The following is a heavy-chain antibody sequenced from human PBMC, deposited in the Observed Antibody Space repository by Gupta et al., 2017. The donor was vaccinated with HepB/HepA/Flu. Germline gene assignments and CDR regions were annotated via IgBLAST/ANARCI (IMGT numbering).Heavy chain of an antibody. D-gene: IGHD7-27*01. J-gene: IGHJ4*02. CDR3: AGDPHWVNY. CDR2: INPDGSGT. Sequence: VQLVDSGGDLVQPGGALRISCAASGFTIGKHWLTWVRQAPGKGLEYVALINPDGSGTSYVDSVKGRFTISRDNAKNSLFLQMNSLRVEDTAVYFCAGDPHWVNYWGQGTLVTVSS. V-gene: IGHV3-7*01. CDR1: GFTIGKHW.